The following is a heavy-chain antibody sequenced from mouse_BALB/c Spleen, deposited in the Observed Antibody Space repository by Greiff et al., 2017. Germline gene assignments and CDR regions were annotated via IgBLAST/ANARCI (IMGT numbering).Heavy chain of an antibody. CDR1: GFAFSSYD. D-gene: IGHD3-3*01. CDR2: ISSGGGST. CDR3: ARRGLGSLFAY. Sequence: EVMLVESGGGLVKPGGSLKLSCAASGFAFSSYDMSWVRQTPEKRLEWVAYISSGGGSTYYPDTVKGRFTISRDNAKNTLYLQMSSLKSEDTAMYYCARRGLGSLFAYWGQGTLVTVSA. J-gene: IGHJ3*01. V-gene: IGHV5-12-1*01.